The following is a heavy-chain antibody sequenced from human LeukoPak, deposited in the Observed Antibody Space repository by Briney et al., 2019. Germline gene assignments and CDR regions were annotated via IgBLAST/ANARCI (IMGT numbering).Heavy chain of an antibody. CDR2: IYSGGNI. J-gene: IGHJ4*02. CDR1: GFTVSSTY. D-gene: IGHD2-15*01. CDR3: ASRHCSGGGCYFAGADPFDY. Sequence: GGSLRLSCAASGFTVSSTYMSWVRQAPGKGLEWVSVIYSGGNIYYIDSVKGRFTISRDTSKNTLYPQMNSLRAEDTAVYYCASRHCSGGGCYFAGADPFDYRGQGTLVTVSS. V-gene: IGHV3-53*01.